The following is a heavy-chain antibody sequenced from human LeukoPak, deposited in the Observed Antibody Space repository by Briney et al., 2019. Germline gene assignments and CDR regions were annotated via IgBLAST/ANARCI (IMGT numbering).Heavy chain of an antibody. Sequence: GESLKISCKGSGYSFTIYWIGWVRQMPGKGLEWMGIIYPGDSDTRYSPPFQGQVTISADKSISTAYLQWSSLKASDTAMYYCARSCSSTSCYTNFDYWGQGTLVTVSS. CDR2: IYPGDSDT. V-gene: IGHV5-51*01. CDR1: GYSFTIYW. J-gene: IGHJ4*02. CDR3: ARSCSSTSCYTNFDY. D-gene: IGHD2-2*02.